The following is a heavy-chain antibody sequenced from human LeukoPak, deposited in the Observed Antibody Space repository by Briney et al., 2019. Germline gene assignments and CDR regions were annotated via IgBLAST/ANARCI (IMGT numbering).Heavy chain of an antibody. CDR2: VNRDGSET. J-gene: IGHJ6*02. CDR3: ARNNGMDV. CDR1: GFTLSNHW. Sequence: TGGSLRLSCAASGFTLSNHWMTWVRQVPGRGPEWVANVNRDGSETYYLGSVKGRFTISKDNAKNSLYLQMNSLRAEDTALYHCARNNGMDVWGQGTTVIVSS. V-gene: IGHV3-7*03.